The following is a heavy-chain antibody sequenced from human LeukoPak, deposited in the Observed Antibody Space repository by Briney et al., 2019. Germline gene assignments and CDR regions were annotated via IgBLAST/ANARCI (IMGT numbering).Heavy chain of an antibody. CDR2: INHSGST. Sequence: PSETLSLTCAVYGGSFSGYYWSWIRQPPGKGLEWIGEINHSGSTNYNPSLKSRVTISVDTSKNQFPLKLSSVTAADTAVYYCARGGVRRYYYDSSGYEYWFDPWGQGTLVTVSS. V-gene: IGHV4-34*01. CDR1: GGSFSGYY. D-gene: IGHD3-22*01. J-gene: IGHJ5*02. CDR3: ARGGVRRYYYDSSGYEYWFDP.